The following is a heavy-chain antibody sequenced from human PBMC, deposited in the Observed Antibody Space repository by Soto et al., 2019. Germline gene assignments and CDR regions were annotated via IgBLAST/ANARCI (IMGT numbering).Heavy chain of an antibody. J-gene: IGHJ5*02. Sequence: QVQLVQSGAEEKKPGSSVKVSCKASGGTFSSYAISWVQQAPGQGLEWMGGIIPIFGTANYAQKFQGRVTITADESTITAYMELSSLRSEDTAVYYCAVVPVAPYNWFDPWGQGTLLTVSS. V-gene: IGHV1-69*01. CDR2: IIPIFGTA. CDR1: GGTFSSYA. CDR3: AVVPVAPYNWFDP. D-gene: IGHD2-2*01.